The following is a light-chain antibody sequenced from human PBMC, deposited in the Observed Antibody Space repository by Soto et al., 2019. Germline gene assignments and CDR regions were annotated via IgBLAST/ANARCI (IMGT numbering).Light chain of an antibody. J-gene: IGKJ1*01. V-gene: IGKV4-1*01. CDR3: QQYYSSPT. CDR1: QSVSHTSNNMNY. Sequence: DIVMTQSPNSLAVSLGERATISCKSSQSVSHTSNNMNYLSWYQQKPGQSPKLLIYWASTRESGVPDRFSGRGSGTDFTLTISSMQAEDVAVDYCQQYYSSPTFGQGIKVE. CDR2: WAS.